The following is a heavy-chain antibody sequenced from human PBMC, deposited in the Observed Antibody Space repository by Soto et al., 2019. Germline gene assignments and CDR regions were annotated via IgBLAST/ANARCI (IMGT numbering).Heavy chain of an antibody. CDR3: ARGSIRGYCSGGSCYSAFDP. J-gene: IGHJ5*02. Sequence: QVQLVQSGAEVKKPGSSVKVSCKASGGTFSSYAISWVRQAPGQGLEWMGGIIPIFGTANYAQKFQGRVTMTADESTSTAYMELSSLSSEDTAVYYCARGSIRGYCSGGSCYSAFDPWGQGALVTVSS. CDR2: IIPIFGTA. CDR1: GGTFSSYA. D-gene: IGHD2-15*01. V-gene: IGHV1-69*12.